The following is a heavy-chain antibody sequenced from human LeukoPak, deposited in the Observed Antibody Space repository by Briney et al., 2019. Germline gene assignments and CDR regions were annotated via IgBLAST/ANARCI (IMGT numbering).Heavy chain of an antibody. V-gene: IGHV3-7*01. Sequence: PGGSLRLSCAASEFTFSSYWMSWVRQAPGKGLEWVANIKQDGSEKYYVDSVKGRFTISRGNSKNSLYLQMNSLRAEDTAVYYCARGGYYDFWSGYHNAFDIWGQGIMVTVSS. CDR2: IKQDGSEK. J-gene: IGHJ3*02. CDR3: ARGGYYDFWSGYHNAFDI. D-gene: IGHD3-3*01. CDR1: EFTFSSYW.